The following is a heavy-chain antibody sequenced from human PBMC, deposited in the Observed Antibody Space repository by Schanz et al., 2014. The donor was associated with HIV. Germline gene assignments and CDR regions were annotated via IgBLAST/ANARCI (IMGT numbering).Heavy chain of an antibody. CDR1: GYTFTGYY. Sequence: QVQLVQSGAEVKKPGASVKVSCKASGYTFTGYYMHWVRQAPGQGLEWMGWISAYNGKTNYARKVQGRVTMTTDTPTSTAYMELRSLRSDDTAVYYCARYPRLIEFGSPQGLDVWGQGTTVTVSS. CDR3: ARYPRLIEFGSPQGLDV. V-gene: IGHV1-18*04. J-gene: IGHJ6*02. CDR2: ISAYNGKT. D-gene: IGHD6-6*01.